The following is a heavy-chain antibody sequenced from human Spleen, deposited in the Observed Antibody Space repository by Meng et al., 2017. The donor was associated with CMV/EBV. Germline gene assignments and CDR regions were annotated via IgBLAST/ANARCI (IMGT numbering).Heavy chain of an antibody. CDR1: GFTFSSYE. D-gene: IGHD5-12*01. Sequence: GGPLRLSCAASGFTFSSYEMNWVRQAPGRGLEWISYISSSGSAIYYAGAVKGRFTISRDDAKNSLYLQMNSLRAEDTAIYYCARGYDYPSPLDYWGQGALVTVSS. CDR2: ISSSGSAI. V-gene: IGHV3-48*03. CDR3: ARGYDYPSPLDY. J-gene: IGHJ4*02.